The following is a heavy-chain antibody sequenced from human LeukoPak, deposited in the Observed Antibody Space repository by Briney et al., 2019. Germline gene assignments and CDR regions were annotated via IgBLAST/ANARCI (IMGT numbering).Heavy chain of an antibody. Sequence: AGGSLRLSCAASGFTFSNYAMNWIRQAPGKGLEWVASVSSSGAYIYYADLVEGRFTISRDNAKNSLSLQMNSLRAEDTAVYYCAKDEMTPNSYGYFISFEFAHWGQGTLVTVSS. CDR2: VSSSGAYI. CDR1: GFTFSNYA. J-gene: IGHJ5*02. CDR3: AKDEMTPNSYGYFISFEFAH. V-gene: IGHV3-21*04. D-gene: IGHD5-18*01.